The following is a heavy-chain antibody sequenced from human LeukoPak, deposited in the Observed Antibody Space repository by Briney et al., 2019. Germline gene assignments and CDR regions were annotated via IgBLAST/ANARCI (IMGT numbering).Heavy chain of an antibody. Sequence: VASVKVSCKASGYTFTSYGISWVRQAPGQGLEWMGWISAYNGNTNYAQKLQGRVTMTTDTSTSTAYMELRSLRSDDTAVYYCARVPHALFGELSSDYWGQGTLVTVSS. CDR1: GYTFTSYG. D-gene: IGHD3-10*01. V-gene: IGHV1-18*01. J-gene: IGHJ4*02. CDR2: ISAYNGNT. CDR3: ARVPHALFGELSSDY.